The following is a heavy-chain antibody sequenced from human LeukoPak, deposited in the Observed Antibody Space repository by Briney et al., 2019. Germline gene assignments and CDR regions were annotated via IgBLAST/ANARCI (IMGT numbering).Heavy chain of an antibody. V-gene: IGHV3-73*01. CDR2: IRSKANSYAT. D-gene: IGHD3-22*01. Sequence: PGGSLRLSCAASGFTFSGSAMHWVRRASGKGLEWVGRIRSKANSYATAYAASVKGRFTISRDDSKNTAYLQMNSLKTEDTAVYYCARDTHDSTAYYIFYNYWGQGTLVAVSS. CDR1: GFTFSGSA. J-gene: IGHJ4*02. CDR3: ARDTHDSTAYYIFYNY.